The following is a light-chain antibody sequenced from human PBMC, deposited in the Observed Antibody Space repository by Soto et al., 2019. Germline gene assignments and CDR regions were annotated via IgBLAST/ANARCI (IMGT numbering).Light chain of an antibody. CDR1: SSNIGAGYD. Sequence: QSVLTQRTSVSGAPGQRVTISCTGSSSNIGAGYDVHWYQQLPGTAPKLLIYGNSNRPSGVPDRFSGSNSGTSASLAITGLQAEDEADYYCQSYDSSLSAYVFGTGTKVTVL. V-gene: IGLV1-40*01. J-gene: IGLJ1*01. CDR2: GNS. CDR3: QSYDSSLSAYV.